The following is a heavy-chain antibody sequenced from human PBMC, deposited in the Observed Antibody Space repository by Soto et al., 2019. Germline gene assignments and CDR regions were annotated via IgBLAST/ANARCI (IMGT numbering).Heavy chain of an antibody. CDR3: AKDREVGSRSPWYYGMDV. CDR1: GFTFDDYA. Sequence: EVQLVESGGGLVQPGRSLRLSCAASGFTFDDYAMHWVRQAPGKGLEWVSGTSWDSGNIGYADSVKGRFTISRDNAKNSLYLQMNSLRPEDTALYYCAKDREVGSRSPWYYGMDVWGQGTTVTVS. V-gene: IGHV3-9*01. J-gene: IGHJ6*02. D-gene: IGHD1-26*01. CDR2: TSWDSGNI.